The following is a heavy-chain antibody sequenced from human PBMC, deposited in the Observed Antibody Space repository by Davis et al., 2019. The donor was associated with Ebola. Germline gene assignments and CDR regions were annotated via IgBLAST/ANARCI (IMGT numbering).Heavy chain of an antibody. J-gene: IGHJ6*02. D-gene: IGHD3-3*01. CDR3: ARDLIPISRRYYGMDV. CDR2: ISSSGSTI. V-gene: IGHV3-11*01. CDR1: GFTFSDYY. Sequence: PGGSLRLSCAASGFTFSDYYMSWIRQAPGKGLEWVSYISSSGSTIYYADSVKGRFTISRDNAKKSLYLQMNSLRAEDTAVYYCARDLIPISRRYYGMDVWGQGTTVTVSS.